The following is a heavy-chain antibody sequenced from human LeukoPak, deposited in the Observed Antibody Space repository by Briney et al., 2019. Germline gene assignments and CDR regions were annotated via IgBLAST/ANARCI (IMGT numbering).Heavy chain of an antibody. D-gene: IGHD6-13*01. V-gene: IGHV1-2*02. J-gene: IGHJ6*03. CDR2: INPNSGGT. Sequence: ASVKVSCKASGYTFTGYYMHWVRQAPGQGLEWMGWINPNSGGTNYAQKFQGRVTMTRDTSISSAYMELSRPRSDDPAVYYCARDREVAAAGGNYYYYMDVWGKGTTVTVSS. CDR1: GYTFTGYY. CDR3: ARDREVAAAGGNYYYYMDV.